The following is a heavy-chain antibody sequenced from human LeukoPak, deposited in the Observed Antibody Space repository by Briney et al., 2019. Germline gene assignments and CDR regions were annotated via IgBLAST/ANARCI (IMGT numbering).Heavy chain of an antibody. V-gene: IGHV3-7*01. J-gene: IGHJ6*02. CDR2: IKQDGSEK. CDR1: GFTFSSYW. CDR3: ARDAGGSCEFQGGPNCYYYYGMDV. D-gene: IGHD1-1*01. Sequence: GGSLRLSCAASGFTFSSYWMSWVRQAPGKGLEWVANIKQDGSEKYYVDSVKGRFTISRDNAKNSLYLQMNSLRAEDTAVYYCARDAGGSCEFQGGPNCYYYYGMDVWGQGTTVAVSS.